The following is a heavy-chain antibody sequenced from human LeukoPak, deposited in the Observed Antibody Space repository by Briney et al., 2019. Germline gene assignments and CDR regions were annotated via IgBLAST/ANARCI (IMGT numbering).Heavy chain of an antibody. Sequence: SETLSLTCAVSGYSISSGYYWGWIRQPPGKGLEWIGSIYHSGSTYYNPSLKSRVTISVDTSKNQFSLKLSSVTAADTAVYYCARQEAVAGRISFSVIDYWGKGTLVTVSS. CDR2: IYHSGST. D-gene: IGHD6-19*01. CDR1: GYSISSGYY. J-gene: IGHJ4*02. V-gene: IGHV4-38-2*01. CDR3: ARQEAVAGRISFSVIDY.